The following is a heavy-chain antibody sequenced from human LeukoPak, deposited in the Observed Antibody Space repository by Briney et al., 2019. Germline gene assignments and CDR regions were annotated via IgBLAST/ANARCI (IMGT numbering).Heavy chain of an antibody. V-gene: IGHV1-18*01. Sequence: ASVKVSCKASGYTLTSFSISCVRHAPGHRLERMGWISAYNGYKDYAQKLQGRVTMTTETSTNTAYMELRSLRSDDTAVYYCVRGDCSGVSCYLPEYFRHWGQGTLVTVSS. J-gene: IGHJ1*01. D-gene: IGHD2-15*01. CDR2: ISAYNGYK. CDR1: GYTLTSFS. CDR3: VRGDCSGVSCYLPEYFRH.